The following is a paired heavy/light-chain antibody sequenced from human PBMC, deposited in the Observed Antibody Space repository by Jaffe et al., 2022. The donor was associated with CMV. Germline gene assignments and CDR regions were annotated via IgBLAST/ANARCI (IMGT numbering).Heavy chain of an antibody. Sequence: EVQLVETGGGLIQPGGSLRLSCAVSGLTVSSNYMSWVRQAPGKGLEWVSVIYSGGRTYYADSVKGRFTIARDNSKNTVSLQMNSLRAEDTAVYYCARAGLYTGNFRDYWGQGTLVTVSS. J-gene: IGHJ4*02. CDR3: ARAGLYTGNFRDY. V-gene: IGHV3-53*02. CDR1: GLTVSSNY. D-gene: IGHD1-26*01. CDR2: IYSGGRT.
Light chain of an antibody. V-gene: IGLV1-47*01. CDR2: MNN. CDR1: SSNIGSSS. J-gene: IGLJ3*02. CDR3: AAWDDSLSGPV. Sequence: QSVVTQPPSASGTPGQRVTISCSGSSSNIGSSSVYWYQHFPGTAPKLLIYMNNQRPSGVPDRFSGSKSGTSASLAISGLRSEDEADYYCAAWDDSLSGPVFGGGTKLTVL.